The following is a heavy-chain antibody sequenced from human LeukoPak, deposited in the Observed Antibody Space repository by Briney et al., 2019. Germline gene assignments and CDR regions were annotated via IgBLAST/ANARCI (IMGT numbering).Heavy chain of an antibody. V-gene: IGHV4-4*07. Sequence: SETLSLTCTVSGGSISTYYWTWIRQPAGKGLEWIGRIYISGSTNCNPSLKSRVTMSVDTSKNQFSLKLTSVTAADTAVYYCARDIVLPARFDPWGQGTLVTVSS. CDR3: ARDIVLPARFDP. CDR2: IYISGST. CDR1: GGSISTYY. D-gene: IGHD3-16*02. J-gene: IGHJ5*02.